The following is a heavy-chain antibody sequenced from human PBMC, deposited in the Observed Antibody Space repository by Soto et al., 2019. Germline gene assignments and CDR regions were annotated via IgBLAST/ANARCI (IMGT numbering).Heavy chain of an antibody. V-gene: IGHV5-10-1*01. CDR1: GYSFTSYW. D-gene: IGHD3-10*01. CDR2: IDPSDSYT. Sequence: PGESLKISCKGSGYSFTSYWISWVRQMPGKGLEWMGRIDPSDSYTNYSPSFQGHVTISADKSISTAYLQWSSLKASDTAMYYCARRLTMVRGALKAGYYYYGMDVWGQGTTVTVSS. J-gene: IGHJ6*02. CDR3: ARRLTMVRGALKAGYYYYGMDV.